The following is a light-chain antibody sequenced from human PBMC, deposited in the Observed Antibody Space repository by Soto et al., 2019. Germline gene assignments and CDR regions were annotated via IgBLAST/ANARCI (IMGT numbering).Light chain of an antibody. CDR1: QDISNY. CDR3: QQYNSYSNT. CDR2: DAS. J-gene: IGKJ2*01. V-gene: IGKV1-33*01. Sequence: DMQMTHSPSSLSASVGDRVRITCQASQDISNYLNWYQQKPGKAPRLLIFDASSLESGVPSRFSGSGSGTEFTLTISNLQPDDFATYYCQQYNSYSNTFGQGTKVDIK.